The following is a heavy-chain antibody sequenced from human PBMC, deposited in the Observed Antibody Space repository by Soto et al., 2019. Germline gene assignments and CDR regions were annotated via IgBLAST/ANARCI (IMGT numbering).Heavy chain of an antibody. Sequence: QVQLVQSGAEVKKPGSSVKVSCKVSGGTFSNYAIDWVRLAPGHGLEWMGGIVPIFGTTYYTQKFQGRATIIADDSTTTAYLEMSSLSSKVTAIYSCARVEAVAGLYNYHGLDVWGQGTAVTVSS. CDR3: ARVEAVAGLYNYHGLDV. CDR1: GGTFSNYA. J-gene: IGHJ6*02. CDR2: IVPIFGTT. V-gene: IGHV1-69*12. D-gene: IGHD6-19*01.